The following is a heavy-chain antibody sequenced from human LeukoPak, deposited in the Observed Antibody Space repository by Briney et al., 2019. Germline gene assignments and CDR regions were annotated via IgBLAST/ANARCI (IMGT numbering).Heavy chain of an antibody. J-gene: IGHJ4*02. D-gene: IGHD3-10*01. Sequence: GGSLRLSCAAYGFTFSSYDTSWVRQAPGKGLEWVGRIKSKTDSGTADYAAPVKDRFTISRDDSKNTLYLQMNSLKTEATAVFYCTTDLRTYYGSGSYLLEYWGQGTLVTVSS. CDR3: TTDLRTYYGSGSYLLEY. CDR1: GFTFSSYD. CDR2: IKSKTDSGTA. V-gene: IGHV3-15*01.